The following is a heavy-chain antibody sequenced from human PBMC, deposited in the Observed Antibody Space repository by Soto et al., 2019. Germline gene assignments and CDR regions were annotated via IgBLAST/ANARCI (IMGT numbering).Heavy chain of an antibody. CDR3: ATLTMCGSDFAC. J-gene: IGHJ4*02. Sequence: EVQLVESGGGLVQPGRSLRLSCAASGFTFDNYAIHWVRRAPGKGLEWVAAISWNGASIGYADSVKGRFTTSRDNAKNSLFLQMTSLTAEATARYYCATLTMCGSDFACWGRGTLVSVSS. CDR2: ISWNGASI. D-gene: IGHD3-10*01. CDR1: GFTFDNYA. V-gene: IGHV3-9*01.